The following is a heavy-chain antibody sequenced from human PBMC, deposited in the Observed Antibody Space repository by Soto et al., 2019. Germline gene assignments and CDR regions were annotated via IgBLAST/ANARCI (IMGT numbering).Heavy chain of an antibody. J-gene: IGHJ4*02. V-gene: IGHV3-48*03. Sequence: GGSLRLSCAASGFTFSSYEMNWVRQPPGKGLEWVSYISSSGSTKYYGDPVKGRFTSSRDNAKNSLYLQMNSLRAEDTAVYYCDRRYCSSTSCTFDYWGQGTLVTVSS. CDR1: GFTFSSYE. CDR2: ISSSGSTK. CDR3: DRRYCSSTSCTFDY. D-gene: IGHD2-2*01.